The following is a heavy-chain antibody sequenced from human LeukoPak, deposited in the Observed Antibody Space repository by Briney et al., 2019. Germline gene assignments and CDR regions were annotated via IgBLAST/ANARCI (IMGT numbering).Heavy chain of an antibody. CDR3: ARDSGEVPDY. V-gene: IGHV1-2*02. CDR2: MNPNNGGT. CDR1: GYTFTSYD. Sequence: ASVKVSCKASGYTFTSYDINWVRQATGQGLEWMGWMNPNNGGTKYAQNFQGRVTMTRDTPISTAYMELDRLRFDDTAVYYCARDSGEVPDYWGQGTLVTVSS. J-gene: IGHJ4*02. D-gene: IGHD3-10*01.